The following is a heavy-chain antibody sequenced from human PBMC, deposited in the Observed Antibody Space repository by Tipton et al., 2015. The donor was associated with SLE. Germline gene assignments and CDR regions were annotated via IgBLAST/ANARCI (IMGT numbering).Heavy chain of an antibody. Sequence: TLSLTCTVSGGSISSHYWSWIRQPPGKGLEWIGYIYYSGSTNYNPSLKSRVTISVDTSKNQFSLKLSSVTAADTAVYYCARDVSSGWYRDWGQGTLVTVSS. CDR3: ARDVSSGWYRD. CDR1: GGSISSHY. J-gene: IGHJ4*02. CDR2: IYYSGST. D-gene: IGHD6-19*01. V-gene: IGHV4-59*11.